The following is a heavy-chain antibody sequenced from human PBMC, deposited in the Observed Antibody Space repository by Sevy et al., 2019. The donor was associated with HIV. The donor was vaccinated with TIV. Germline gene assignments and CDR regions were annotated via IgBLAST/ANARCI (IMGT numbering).Heavy chain of an antibody. Sequence: SETLSLTCVVSGSYISSSYWWDWFRRPPGKGLEWIGAIHYSGSTQYTPSLRSRVTVSADTSKNQFSLRLTSMTAADTAVYYCASHDWGREDYWGQGTLVTVSS. CDR3: ASHDWGREDY. D-gene: IGHD7-27*01. V-gene: IGHV4-38-2*01. J-gene: IGHJ4*02. CDR2: IHYSGST. CDR1: GSYISSSYW.